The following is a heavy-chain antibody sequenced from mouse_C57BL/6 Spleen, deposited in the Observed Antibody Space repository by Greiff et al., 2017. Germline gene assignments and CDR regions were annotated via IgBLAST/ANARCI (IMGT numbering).Heavy chain of an antibody. Sequence: VQLQQSGAELVRPGSSVKLSCKASGYTFTSYWMHWVKQRPIQGLEWFGNIDPSDSETHYNQKFKDKATLTVDKSSSTAYMQLSSLTSEDSAVYYCARSPRDGSSLFAYWGQGTLVTVSA. CDR1: GYTFTSYW. J-gene: IGHJ3*01. V-gene: IGHV1-52*01. CDR3: ARSPRDGSSLFAY. D-gene: IGHD2-3*01. CDR2: IDPSDSET.